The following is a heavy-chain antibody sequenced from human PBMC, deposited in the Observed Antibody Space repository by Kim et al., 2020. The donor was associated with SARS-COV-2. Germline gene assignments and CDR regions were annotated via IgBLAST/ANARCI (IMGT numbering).Heavy chain of an antibody. Sequence: GGSLRLSCAASGFTFSSYGMHWVRQAPGKGLEWVAVIWYDGSNKYYADSVKGRFTISRDNSKNTLYLQMNSLRAEDTAVYYCARDCSGYYGSGSYYIPRGCLDYWGQGTLAT. D-gene: IGHD3-10*01. CDR2: IWYDGSNK. CDR3: ARDCSGYYGSGSYYIPRGCLDY. V-gene: IGHV3-33*08. J-gene: IGHJ4*02. CDR1: GFTFSSYG.